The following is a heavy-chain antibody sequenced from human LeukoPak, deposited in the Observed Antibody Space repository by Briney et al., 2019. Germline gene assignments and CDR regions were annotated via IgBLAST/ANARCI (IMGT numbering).Heavy chain of an antibody. J-gene: IGHJ5*02. CDR3: ARAPGGYYDSSGHFGYWLDP. D-gene: IGHD3-22*01. V-gene: IGHV3-11*04. Sequence: GGSLRLSCTASGFTFSDYYMSWIRQAPGKGLEWVSNIRSSGSAMYYADSVKGRFTISRDNAQNSLYLQMNSLGVEGTAVYYCARAPGGYYDSSGHFGYWLDPWGQGTLVTVSS. CDR2: IRSSGSAM. CDR1: GFTFSDYY.